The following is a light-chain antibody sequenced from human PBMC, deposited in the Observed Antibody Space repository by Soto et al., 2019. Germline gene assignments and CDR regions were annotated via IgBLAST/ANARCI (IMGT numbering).Light chain of an antibody. J-gene: IGKJ1*01. CDR1: QRMCGF. CDR3: QHYSSNSGT. CDR2: DAS. Sequence: DIPMTQSPSTLSASVGDRVTITCRASQRMCGFLAWYQQKPGKAPQLLISDASSLESGVPSRFSGGGSGTAFTLTISSLQPEDFATYYCQHYSSNSGTFGPGTKVDIK. V-gene: IGKV1-5*01.